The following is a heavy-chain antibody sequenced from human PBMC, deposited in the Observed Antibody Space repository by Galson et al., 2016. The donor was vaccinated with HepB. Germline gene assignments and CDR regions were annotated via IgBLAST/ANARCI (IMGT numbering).Heavy chain of an antibody. Sequence: SETLSLTCSVSGDSLINDKWWNWVRQPPGKGLEWIGQIHQNGMTNYNPSLKNRATISLDNSKNQFFLKLNSVTATDTALYFCVREYCSGGTCHGFDKWGQGTLATVSS. CDR3: VREYCSGGTCHGFDK. V-gene: IGHV4-4*02. J-gene: IGHJ4*02. D-gene: IGHD2-15*01. CDR2: IHQNGMT. CDR1: GDSLINDKW.